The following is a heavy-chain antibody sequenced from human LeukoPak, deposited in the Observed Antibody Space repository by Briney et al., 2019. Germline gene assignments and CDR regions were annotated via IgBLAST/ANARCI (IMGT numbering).Heavy chain of an antibody. V-gene: IGHV3-48*01. J-gene: IGHJ6*03. CDR2: ISSSSSTI. CDR3: ARAPITIFGVVIIPYYMDV. CDR1: GFTFSSYS. D-gene: IGHD3-3*01. Sequence: GGSLRLSCAASGFTFSSYSMNWVRQAPGKGLEWVSYISSSSSTIYYADSVKGRFTISRDNAKNSLYLQMNSLRAEDTAVYYCARAPITIFGVVIIPYYMDVWGKGTTVTVSS.